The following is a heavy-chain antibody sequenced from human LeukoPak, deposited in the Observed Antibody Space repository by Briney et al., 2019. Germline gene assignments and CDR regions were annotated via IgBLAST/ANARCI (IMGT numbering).Heavy chain of an antibody. CDR3: ARLNRGLWGVGATYNWFDP. CDR2: IYYSGST. D-gene: IGHD1-26*01. J-gene: IGHJ5*02. V-gene: IGHV4-59*08. CDR1: GGSISSYY. Sequence: SETLSLTCTVSGGSISSYYWSWIRQPPGKGLEWIGYIYYSGSTNYNPSLKSRVTISVDTSKNQFSLKLSSVTAADTAVYYCARLNRGLWGVGATYNWFDPWGQGTLVTVSS.